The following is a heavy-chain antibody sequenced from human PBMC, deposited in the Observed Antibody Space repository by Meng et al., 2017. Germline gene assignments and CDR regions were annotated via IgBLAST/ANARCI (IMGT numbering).Heavy chain of an antibody. D-gene: IGHD6-13*01. J-gene: IGHJ3*02. V-gene: IGHV1-46*01. CDR1: GYTFTSYY. CDR2: INPSGGST. Sequence: ASVKVSCKASGYTFTSYYMHWVRQAPGQGLEWMGIINPSGGSTSYAQKFQGRVTMTRDTSTSTVYMELSNLKSEDPAVYYCAGAAAGMNAFDICGQGTMVTVSS. CDR3: AGAAAGMNAFDI.